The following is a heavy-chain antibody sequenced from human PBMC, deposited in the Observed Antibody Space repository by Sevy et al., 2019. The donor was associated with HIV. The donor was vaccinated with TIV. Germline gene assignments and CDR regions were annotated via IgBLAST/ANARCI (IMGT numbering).Heavy chain of an antibody. CDR2: SGST. V-gene: IGHV4-59*01. J-gene: IGHJ4*02. CDR3: ARGGPNQHQLDYFDY. CDR1: GVSISNYY. Sequence: SETLSLTCTVSGVSISNYYWAWIRQPPGKGLECVGFSGSTNYNPSLKSRVTTSVDTSKNHFSLKLSSETVADTAIYYCARGGPNQHQLDYFDYWGQGTLVTVSS. D-gene: IGHD6-13*01.